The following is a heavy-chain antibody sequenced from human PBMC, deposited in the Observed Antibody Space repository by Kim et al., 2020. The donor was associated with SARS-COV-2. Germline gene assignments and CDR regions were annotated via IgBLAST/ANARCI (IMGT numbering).Heavy chain of an antibody. CDR1: GFSFSTYG. D-gene: IGHD4-4*01. CDR2: ISSTRNII. V-gene: IGHV3-48*02. Sequence: GGSLRLSCAASGFSFSTYGMNWVRQVPGKGLEWVSYISSTRNIIYYADSVKGRFTIARDNAQKSLFLQMNSLRDEDTAVYYCARLEMTTTPSHRLWYFDLWGRGSLVAVSS. J-gene: IGHJ2*01. CDR3: ARLEMTTTPSHRLWYFDL.